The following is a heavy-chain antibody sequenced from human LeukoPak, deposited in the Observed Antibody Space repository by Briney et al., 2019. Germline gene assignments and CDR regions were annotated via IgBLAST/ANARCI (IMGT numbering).Heavy chain of an antibody. CDR2: IYYSGST. V-gene: IGHV4-59*01. CDR3: ARGPLLRLFGWPSTAYYYYGMDV. D-gene: IGHD3-22*01. Sequence: SETLSLTCTVYGGSISSYCWSSIRQPPGKGLGWIGYIYYSGSTNYYHSLKIRVTISVEPSNNRFSLKLRSVTAADTAVYYCARGPLLRLFGWPSTAYYYYGMDVWGQGTTVTVSS. J-gene: IGHJ6*02. CDR1: GGSISSYC.